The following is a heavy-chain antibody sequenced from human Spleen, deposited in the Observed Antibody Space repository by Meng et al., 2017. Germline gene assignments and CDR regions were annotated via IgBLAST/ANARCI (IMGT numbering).Heavy chain of an antibody. V-gene: IGHV4-38-2*02. CDR3: ERDSYYAAGRVSFDI. Sequence: GSLRLSCTVSGYSISSGYYWGWIRQPPGKGLEWIGEIYHSGSTNYNPSLKSRVTISVDKSKNQFTLKLSSVTAADTAVYYCERDSYYAAGRVSFDIWGQGTMVTVSS. CDR1: GYSISSGYY. CDR2: IYHSGST. D-gene: IGHD2-2*01. J-gene: IGHJ3*02.